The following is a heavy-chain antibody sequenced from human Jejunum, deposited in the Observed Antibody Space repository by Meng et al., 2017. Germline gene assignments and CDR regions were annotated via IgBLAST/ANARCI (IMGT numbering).Heavy chain of an antibody. CDR1: GYTFNDYY. V-gene: IGHV1-46*02. Sequence: QVQLVQSGAEVEKPGASVKVSCKASGYTFNDYYMHWVRQAPGQGLEWMGLINVDTGGTAYAQKFQGRVTVTRDTSTSTLYMELSSLRSEDTAMYYCARDSHGYGDGGHWGQGTLVTVSS. J-gene: IGHJ4*02. CDR2: INVDTGGT. D-gene: IGHD4-17*01. CDR3: ARDSHGYGDGGH.